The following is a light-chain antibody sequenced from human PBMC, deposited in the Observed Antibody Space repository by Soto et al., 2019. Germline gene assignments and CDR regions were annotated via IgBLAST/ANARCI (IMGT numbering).Light chain of an antibody. CDR1: RSVATN. CDR3: QQYNSWPWT. Sequence: EMVMTQSPATLSVSPGERSTLSFRASRSVATNLAWYQQTPGQAPRLLIYGASTRATALPPRFSASGSGTEFTLTISSLQSEDSAVYYCQQYNSWPWTFGQGTKVDI. J-gene: IGKJ1*01. V-gene: IGKV3-15*01. CDR2: GAS.